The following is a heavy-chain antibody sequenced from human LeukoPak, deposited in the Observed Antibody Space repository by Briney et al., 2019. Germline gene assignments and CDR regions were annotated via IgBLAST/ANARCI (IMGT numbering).Heavy chain of an antibody. Sequence: GGSLRLSCAASGFTFSSYWMHWVRKAPGKGLVWVLRINSDGSSTNYADSVKGRFTISRDNAKNTLYLQMNSLRAEDTAVYYCARDRGEYYFDYWGQGTLVTVSS. CDR1: GFTFSSYW. CDR3: ARDRGEYYFDY. D-gene: IGHD3-10*01. J-gene: IGHJ4*02. V-gene: IGHV3-74*01. CDR2: INSDGSST.